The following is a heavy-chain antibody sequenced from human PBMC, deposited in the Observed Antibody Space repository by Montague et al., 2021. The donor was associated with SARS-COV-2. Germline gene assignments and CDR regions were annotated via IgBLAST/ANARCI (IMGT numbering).Heavy chain of an antibody. CDR3: ARDLGLVPAMVYYYYYGMDV. Sequence: SRRFSCAASGFTFSSYSMNWVRQAPGKGLEWVSYISSSSSTIYYADSVKGRFTISRDNAKNSLYLQMNSLRDEDTAVYYCARDLGLVPAMVYYYYYGMDVWGQGTTVTVSS. D-gene: IGHD5-18*01. V-gene: IGHV3-48*02. J-gene: IGHJ6*02. CDR2: ISSSSSTI. CDR1: GFTFSSYS.